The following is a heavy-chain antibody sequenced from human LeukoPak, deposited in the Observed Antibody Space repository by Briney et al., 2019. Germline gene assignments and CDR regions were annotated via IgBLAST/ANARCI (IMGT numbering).Heavy chain of an antibody. CDR1: GFTFSNYW. Sequence: GGSLRLSCAASGFTFSNYWMNWVRQAPGKGLEWVANIKQDGSEKYYVDSVKGRFTISRDNAKNSLYLQMNSLRAEDTAVYYCARERVGTWDDYFDYWGQGTLVTVSS. V-gene: IGHV3-7*01. CDR2: IKQDGSEK. J-gene: IGHJ4*02. D-gene: IGHD2-21*02. CDR3: ARERVGTWDDYFDY.